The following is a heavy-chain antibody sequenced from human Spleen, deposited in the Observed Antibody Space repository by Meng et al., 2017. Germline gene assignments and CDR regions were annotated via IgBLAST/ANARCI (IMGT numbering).Heavy chain of an antibody. J-gene: IGHJ5*02. CDR2: IWYDGKTK. D-gene: IGHD3-10*01. Sequence: GESLKISCAASGFTFSSYSMHWVRQAPGKGLEWVAIIWYDGKTKYYGDSVKGRFTISRDNSQNTLYLEMNSVTAEDTGVYFCAKAREYNYFDPWGQGPLVTVSS. CDR3: AKAREYNYFDP. V-gene: IGHV3-33*06. CDR1: GFTFSSYS.